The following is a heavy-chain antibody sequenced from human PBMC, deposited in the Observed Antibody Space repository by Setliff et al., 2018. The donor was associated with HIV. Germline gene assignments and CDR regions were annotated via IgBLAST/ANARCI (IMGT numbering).Heavy chain of an antibody. J-gene: IGHJ2*01. Sequence: PGGSLRLSCAASGFAFADFAMTWVRQRPGKGPEWVSYINWNGGRTGYADSVKGRFTISRDNSKNTLYLQINSLRAEDTAVYYCARDRDTTIWYFDLWGRGTLVTVSS. V-gene: IGHV3-20*04. CDR1: GFAFADFA. CDR3: ARDRDTTIWYFDL. D-gene: IGHD5-12*01. CDR2: INWNGGRT.